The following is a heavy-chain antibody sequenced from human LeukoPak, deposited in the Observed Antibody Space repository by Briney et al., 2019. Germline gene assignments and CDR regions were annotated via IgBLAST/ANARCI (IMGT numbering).Heavy chain of an antibody. V-gene: IGHV4-59*01. D-gene: IGHD3-16*02. CDR1: VGSISSYY. CDR3: ARYVWGSYPTFEDY. Sequence: PSETLSLTCIVSVGSISSYYWNWIRQPPGKGLEWIGYIYYSGSTNYNTSLKSRLTISVDTSKNQFSLKLSSVTAADTAVYYCARYVWGSYPTFEDYWGQGTLVTVSS. J-gene: IGHJ4*02. CDR2: IYYSGST.